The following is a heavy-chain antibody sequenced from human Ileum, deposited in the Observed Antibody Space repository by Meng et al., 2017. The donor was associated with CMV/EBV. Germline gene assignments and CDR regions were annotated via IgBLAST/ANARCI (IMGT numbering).Heavy chain of an antibody. CDR1: GFTFSTYC. J-gene: IGHJ4*02. CDR2: ISSSSSTI. D-gene: IGHD3-3*01. CDR3: TRDQDFWGGYSHAFDF. Sequence: GESLKISCAASGFTFSTYCMNWVRQAPGKGLEWVSYISSSSSTIYYADSVKGRFTISRDNAKHSLYLQMNSLRAEDTAVYYCTRDQDFWGGYSHAFDFWGQGTLVTVSS. V-gene: IGHV3-48*04.